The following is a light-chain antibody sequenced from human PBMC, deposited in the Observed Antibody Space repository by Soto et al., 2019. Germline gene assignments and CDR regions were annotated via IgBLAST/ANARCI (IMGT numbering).Light chain of an antibody. CDR1: SSDVGTYNL. Sequence: QSALTQPASVSGSPGQSITISCTGTSSDVGTYNLVSWYQQHPGKAPKLMIYEGSKRPSGVSNRFSGSKSGNTASLTISGLQAEDEADYYCCSYAGTGTFYVFVTGTKVTVL. V-gene: IGLV2-23*01. J-gene: IGLJ1*01. CDR2: EGS. CDR3: CSYAGTGTFYV.